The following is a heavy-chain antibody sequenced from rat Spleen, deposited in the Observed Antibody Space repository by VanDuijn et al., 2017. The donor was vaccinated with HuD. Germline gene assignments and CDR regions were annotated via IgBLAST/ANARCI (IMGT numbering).Heavy chain of an antibody. J-gene: IGHJ1*01. D-gene: IGHD2-2*01. CDR2: ISSGGST. CDR3: AGAGYLRDWYFDF. V-gene: IGHV2-6*01. CDR1: GFSLTSYT. Sequence: QVQLKESGPGLVQPSQTLSLTCTVSGFSLTSYTVSWVRQPPGKGLEWIAAISSGGSTDYNSALKSRLSISRDTSKSQVFLKMNSLQTEDTATYYCAGAGYLRDWYFDFWGPGTMVTVSS.